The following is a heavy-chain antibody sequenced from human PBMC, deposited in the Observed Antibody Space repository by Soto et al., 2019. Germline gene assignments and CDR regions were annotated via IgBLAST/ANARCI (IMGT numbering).Heavy chain of an antibody. V-gene: IGHV1-3*01. CDR3: ARADGDSPLESLS. CDR2: INAGNGNT. D-gene: IGHD4-17*01. J-gene: IGHJ5*02. Sequence: ASEKVSCKASGYGFPSDAMHWVRQAPGQRLEWMGWINAGNGNTKYSQKFQGRVTITRDTSASTAYMELSSLRSEDTAVYYCARADGDSPLESLSWGQGTLVTVSS. CDR1: GYGFPSDA.